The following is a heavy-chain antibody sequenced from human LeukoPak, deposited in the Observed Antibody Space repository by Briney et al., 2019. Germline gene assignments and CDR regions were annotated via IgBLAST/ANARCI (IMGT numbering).Heavy chain of an antibody. Sequence: PGGSLRLSCAASGFTFSRYWMHWVRQGPGKGLVWVSRINRDGSSTSYADSVKGRFTISRDNAKNTLYLQMNSLRAEDTAVYYCAREYSTGFDPWGQGTLVTVSS. V-gene: IGHV3-74*01. CDR3: AREYSTGFDP. CDR1: GFTFSRYW. CDR2: INRDGSST. J-gene: IGHJ5*02. D-gene: IGHD2-15*01.